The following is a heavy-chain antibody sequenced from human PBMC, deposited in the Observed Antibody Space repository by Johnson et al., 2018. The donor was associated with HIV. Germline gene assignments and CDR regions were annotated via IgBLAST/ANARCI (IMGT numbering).Heavy chain of an antibody. D-gene: IGHD6-13*01. V-gene: IGHV3-43D*04. J-gene: IGHJ3*02. CDR2: ISWDGGST. CDR1: GFTFDEYA. CDR3: GHSSSWLDAFDI. Sequence: EVQLVESGGGVVRPGGSLRLPCGASGFTFDEYAMSWVRQAPGKGLEWVSLISWDGGSTYYADSVKGRFTISRDNSKNTLYLQMNSLRAEDTAVYYCGHSSSWLDAFDICGQGTMVTVSS.